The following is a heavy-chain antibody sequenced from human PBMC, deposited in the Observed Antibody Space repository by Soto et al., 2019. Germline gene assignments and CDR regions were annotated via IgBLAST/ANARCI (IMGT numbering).Heavy chain of an antibody. D-gene: IGHD5-12*01. J-gene: IGHJ4*02. V-gene: IGHV4-59*08. Sequence: PSETLSLTYTVSGGSISSYYWSWIRQPPGKGLEWIGYIYYSGSTNYNPSLKSRVTISVDTSKNQFSLKLSSVTAADTAVYYCARLRDIVATTLDYWGQGTLVTVSS. CDR1: GGSISSYY. CDR3: ARLRDIVATTLDY. CDR2: IYYSGST.